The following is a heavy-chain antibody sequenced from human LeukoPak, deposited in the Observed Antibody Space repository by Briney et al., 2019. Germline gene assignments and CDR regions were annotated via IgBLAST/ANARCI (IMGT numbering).Heavy chain of an antibody. D-gene: IGHD5-18*01. V-gene: IGHV1-18*01. CDR2: ISTYNGNT. Sequence: ASVKVSCRSSGYTFTTHGITWVRQAPGQGLEWMGWISTYNGNTNYAQKLQGRVTMTTDTYTSTAYMELRSLRSDDTAMYYCARDRMDTGTYFDYWGQGTLVTVSS. CDR3: ARDRMDTGTYFDY. J-gene: IGHJ4*02. CDR1: GYTFTTHG.